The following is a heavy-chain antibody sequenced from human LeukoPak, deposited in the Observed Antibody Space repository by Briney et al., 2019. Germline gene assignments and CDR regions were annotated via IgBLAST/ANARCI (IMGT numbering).Heavy chain of an antibody. CDR1: GFTFTSYS. J-gene: IGHJ4*02. Sequence: GGSLRLSCAAPGFTFTSYSMNWVSQAPGKGLEWVSSISSSSTYIYYADSLKGRFTIPRDNAKNSLYLQMNSLRAEDTAVYYCARDRSDPIAAAGYWGQGTLVTVSS. CDR2: ISSSSTYI. CDR3: ARDRSDPIAAAGY. D-gene: IGHD6-13*01. V-gene: IGHV3-21*01.